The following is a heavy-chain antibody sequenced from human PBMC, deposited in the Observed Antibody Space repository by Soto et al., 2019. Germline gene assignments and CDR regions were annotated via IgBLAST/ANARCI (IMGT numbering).Heavy chain of an antibody. Sequence: GGSLRLSCTASGFTFSDHYMDWVRQAPGKGLEWVGRTRNRPNGYTTEYAASVRGRFTVSRDDSKNSLFLQMNSLKTEDTAVYYCTKGQYIGSHYGPWDCWGQGTLVTVSS. CDR2: TRNRPNGYTT. V-gene: IGHV3-72*01. J-gene: IGHJ4*02. D-gene: IGHD1-26*01. CDR1: GFTFSDHY. CDR3: TKGQYIGSHYGPWDC.